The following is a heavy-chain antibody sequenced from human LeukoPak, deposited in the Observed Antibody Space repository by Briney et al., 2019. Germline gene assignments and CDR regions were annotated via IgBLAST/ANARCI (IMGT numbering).Heavy chain of an antibody. CDR3: ARDRPRRGYSYSQPANNWFDP. CDR2: IIPILGIA. Sequence: GASVKVSCKASGGTFSSYAISWVRQAPGQGLEWMGRIIPILGIANYAQKFQGRVTITADKSTSTAYMELSSLRSEDTAVYYCARDRPRRGYSYSQPANNWFDPWGQGTLVTVSS. V-gene: IGHV1-69*04. CDR1: GGTFSSYA. D-gene: IGHD5-18*01. J-gene: IGHJ5*02.